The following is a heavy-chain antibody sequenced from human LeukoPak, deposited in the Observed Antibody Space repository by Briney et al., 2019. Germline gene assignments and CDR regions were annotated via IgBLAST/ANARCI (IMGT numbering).Heavy chain of an antibody. CDR1: GDSISSGDYY. V-gene: IGHV4-61*02. CDR2: ISSSGST. Sequence: SQTLSLTCTVSGDSISSGDYYWSWIRQPAGKGLEWIGRISSSGSTNYNPSLKSRVTISVDTSKNQFSLKLSSVTAADTAVYYCARESAGYCSGGSCYSNDAFDIWGQGTMVTVSS. J-gene: IGHJ3*02. CDR3: ARESAGYCSGGSCYSNDAFDI. D-gene: IGHD2-15*01.